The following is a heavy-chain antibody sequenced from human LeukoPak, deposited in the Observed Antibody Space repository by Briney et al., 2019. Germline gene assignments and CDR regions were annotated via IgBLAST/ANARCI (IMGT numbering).Heavy chain of an antibody. D-gene: IGHD2/OR15-2a*01. V-gene: IGHV1-2*02. CDR2: INPNSGGT. CDR1: GYTFTDFY. CDR3: ARDRTTIVHDY. J-gene: IGHJ4*02. Sequence: ASVRVSCKSSGYTFTDFYMHWVRQAPGQGLEWMGWINPNSGGTNYARKFQDRVTMTRDTSISTAYMDLSRLRSDDTAVYYCARDRTTIVHDYWGQGTLVTVSS.